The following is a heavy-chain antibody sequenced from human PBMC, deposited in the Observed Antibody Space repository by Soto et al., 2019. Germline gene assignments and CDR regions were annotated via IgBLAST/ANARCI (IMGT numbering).Heavy chain of an antibody. CDR2: IYPSDLDT. Sequence: PGESLKISCKGLGYTFTNYWIGWVRQMPGKGLECMGLIYPSDLDTRYSLSFQGQVTISAAKSVSTAYLQWNSLKTSDTALYYCATPGPGVAASFWGQGNQVTVSA. J-gene: IGHJ4*02. CDR3: ATPGPGVAASF. CDR1: GYTFTNYW. V-gene: IGHV5-51*01. D-gene: IGHD6-19*01.